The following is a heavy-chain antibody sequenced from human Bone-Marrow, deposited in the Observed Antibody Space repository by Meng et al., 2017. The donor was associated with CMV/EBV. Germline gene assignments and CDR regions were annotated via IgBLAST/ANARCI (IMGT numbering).Heavy chain of an antibody. Sequence: GSLRLSCTVSGGSIGSYYWSWIRQPPGKGLEWIGYVYYTGSTKYNPSLKSRVSLSIAMSMTQFSLRLTSVTAADTAVYYCARGGYCSSTSCYNRENWFDPWGQGTLVTVSS. V-gene: IGHV4-59*01. CDR3: ARGGYCSSTSCYNRENWFDP. J-gene: IGHJ5*02. CDR2: VYYTGST. CDR1: GGSIGSYY. D-gene: IGHD2-2*02.